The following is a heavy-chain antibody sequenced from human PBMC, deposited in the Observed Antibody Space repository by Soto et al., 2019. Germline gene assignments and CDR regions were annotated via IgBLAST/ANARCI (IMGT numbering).Heavy chain of an antibody. CDR2: IYYSGST. J-gene: IGHJ6*02. D-gene: IGHD6-13*01. CDR3: ATGIAAAGTNYYYYGMDV. CDR1: GGSIRSYY. Sequence: PSETLSLTCTVSGGSIRSYYWSWIRQPPGKGLEWIGYIYYSGSTNYNPSLKSRVTISVDTSKNQFSLKLSSVTAADTAVYYCATGIAAAGTNYYYYGMDVWGQGTTVTVSS. V-gene: IGHV4-59*01.